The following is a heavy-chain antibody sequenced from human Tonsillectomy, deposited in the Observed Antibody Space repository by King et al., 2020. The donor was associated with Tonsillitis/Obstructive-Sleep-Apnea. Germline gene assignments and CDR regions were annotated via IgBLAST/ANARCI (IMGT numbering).Heavy chain of an antibody. J-gene: IGHJ6*02. CDR1: GYRFTSYW. CDR3: ARHRCVGGGSGSYSGLYYYGMDV. CDR2: IDPSDSYP. V-gene: IGHV5-10-1*03. Sequence: QLVQSGAEVKKPGESLRISCKGSGYRFTSYWISWVRQMPGKGLECMGRIDPSDSYPNFSPSFQGHVSFSADKSISTAYLQWSSLKASETAMYYCARHRCVGGGSGSYSGLYYYGMDVWGQGTTVTVSS. D-gene: IGHD3-10*01.